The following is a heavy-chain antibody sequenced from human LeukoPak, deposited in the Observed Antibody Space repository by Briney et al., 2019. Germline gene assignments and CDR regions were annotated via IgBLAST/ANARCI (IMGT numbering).Heavy chain of an antibody. J-gene: IGHJ4*02. CDR1: GFTFSSYG. CDR2: IRYDGSNK. V-gene: IGHV3-30*02. CDR3: AKPRSELMVYAIGDY. D-gene: IGHD2-8*01. Sequence: GGSLRLSCAASGFTFSSYGMHWVRQAPGKGLEWVAFIRYDGSNKYYADSVKGRFTISRDNSKNTLYLQMNSLRAEDTAVYYCAKPRSELMVYAIGDYWGQGTLVTVSS.